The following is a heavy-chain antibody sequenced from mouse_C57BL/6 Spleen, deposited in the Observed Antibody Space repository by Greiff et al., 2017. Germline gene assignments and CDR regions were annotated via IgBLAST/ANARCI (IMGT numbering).Heavy chain of an antibody. CDR2: ISYDGSN. V-gene: IGHV3-6*01. CDR3: AREEDYDPFAY. Sequence: VQLQQSGPGLVKPSQSLSLTCSVTGYSITSGYYWNWIRQFPGNKLEWMGYISYDGSNNYNPSLKNRISITRDTSKNQFFLKLNSVTTEDTATYDCAREEDYDPFAYWGQGTLVTVSA. CDR1: GYSITSGYY. D-gene: IGHD2-4*01. J-gene: IGHJ3*01.